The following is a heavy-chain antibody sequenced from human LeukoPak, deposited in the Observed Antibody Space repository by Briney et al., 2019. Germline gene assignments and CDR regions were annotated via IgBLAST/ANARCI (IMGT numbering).Heavy chain of an antibody. V-gene: IGHV3-23*01. J-gene: IGHJ4*02. CDR3: ANAYSTTWFFSDY. Sequence: PGGSLRLSCAASGFTFSSYAMSWVRQAPGKGLEWVSGLSGGGGSTYYADSVKGRFTISRDNPKNTLYLQMNSLRAEDTAIYYCANAYSTTWFFSDYWGQGTLVTVSS. D-gene: IGHD6-13*01. CDR2: LSGGGGST. CDR1: GFTFSSYA.